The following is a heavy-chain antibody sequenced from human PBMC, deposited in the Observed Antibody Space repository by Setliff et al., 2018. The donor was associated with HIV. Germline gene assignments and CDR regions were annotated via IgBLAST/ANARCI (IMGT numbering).Heavy chain of an antibody. CDR3: ASGNHNAYEI. J-gene: IGHJ3*02. V-gene: IGHV4-38-2*01. CDR2: IYQSGTT. CDR1: GFSISSGFF. Sequence: PSETLSLTCAVSGFSISSGFFWGWVRQPPGKGLEWIGSIYQSGTTYYNPALKSRVTISVDTSKNQFSLRLTSVTAADTAVYYCASGNHNAYEIWGQGTMVTVSS.